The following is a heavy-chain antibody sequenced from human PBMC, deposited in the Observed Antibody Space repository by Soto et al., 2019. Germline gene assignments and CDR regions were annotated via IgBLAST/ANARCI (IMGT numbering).Heavy chain of an antibody. CDR3: TTSNRLGALDY. V-gene: IGHV3-15*07. Sequence: GGALRLSFAAPGFAFNNARMKWVRPAPGKGLEWVGRIKSKTDGGTTDYAAPVKGRFTISRDDSKNTLYLQMNSLETEDTAVYYCTTSNRLGALDYWGQGTLVTVSS. CDR2: IKSKTDGGTT. D-gene: IGHD3-10*01. CDR1: GFAFNNAR. J-gene: IGHJ4*02.